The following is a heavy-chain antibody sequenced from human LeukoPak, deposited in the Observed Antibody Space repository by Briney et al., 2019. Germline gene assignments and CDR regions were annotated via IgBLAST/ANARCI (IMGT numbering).Heavy chain of an antibody. V-gene: IGHV3-23*01. Sequence: GGSLRLSCAASGFTFSSYAMSWVRQAPGKGLEWVSAISGSGGSTYYADSVQGRFTISRDNSKNTLYLQMNSLRAEDTAVYYCAKDRTVVISYYGMDVWGQGTTVTVSS. J-gene: IGHJ6*02. CDR2: ISGSGGST. CDR3: AKDRTVVISYYGMDV. D-gene: IGHD3-22*01. CDR1: GFTFSSYA.